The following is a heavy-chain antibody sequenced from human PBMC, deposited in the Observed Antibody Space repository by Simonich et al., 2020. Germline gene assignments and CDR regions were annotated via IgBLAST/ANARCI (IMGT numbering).Heavy chain of an antibody. CDR1: GYSLSSGYY. CDR3: ARATRIAAAGYFDY. CDR2: IYHSGST. J-gene: IGHJ4*02. V-gene: IGHV4-38-2*01. Sequence: QVQLQESGPGLVKPSETLSLTCAVSGYSLSSGYYWGWIRPPPGKGLEWIGSIYHSGSTYYNPSLKSRVTISVDTSKNQFSLKLSSVTAADTAVYYCARATRIAAAGYFDYWGQGTLVTVSS. D-gene: IGHD6-13*01.